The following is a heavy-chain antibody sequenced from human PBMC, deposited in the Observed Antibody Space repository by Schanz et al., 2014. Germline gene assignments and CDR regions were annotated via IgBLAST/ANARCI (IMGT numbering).Heavy chain of an antibody. CDR1: GYIFINSG. J-gene: IGHJ4*02. V-gene: IGHV1-18*01. Sequence: GPEVKKPWATVKVSCTASGYIFINSGISWVRQAPGQGLEWMGWISVYNHNKEYDQKFQGRVTMTTDTSTSTAYMALTDLRSDDTAVYYCARDRRFFDRDDLYYFDSWGQGTLVTVSS. D-gene: IGHD3-3*01. CDR3: ARDRRFFDRDDLYYFDS. CDR2: ISVYNHNK.